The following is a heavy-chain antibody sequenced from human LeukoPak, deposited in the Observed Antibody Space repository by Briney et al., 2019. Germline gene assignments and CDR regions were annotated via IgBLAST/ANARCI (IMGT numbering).Heavy chain of an antibody. CDR1: GFTFSSYG. D-gene: IGHD3-10*01. J-gene: IGHJ4*02. V-gene: IGHV3-23*01. Sequence: GGSLRLSCAASGFTFSSYGMSWVRQAPGKGLEWVSAISGSGGSTYYADSVKGRFTISRDNSKNTLYLQMNSLRAEDTAVYYCAKDPYLWFGDSAFDYWGQGTLVAVSS. CDR2: ISGSGGST. CDR3: AKDPYLWFGDSAFDY.